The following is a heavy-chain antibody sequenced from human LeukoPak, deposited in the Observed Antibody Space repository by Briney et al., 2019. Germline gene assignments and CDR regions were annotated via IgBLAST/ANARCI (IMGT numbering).Heavy chain of an antibody. CDR3: AREGVDTAMVNGWFDP. Sequence: SVKVSCKASGGTFSSYAISWVWQAPGQGLEWMGRIIPIFGIANYAQKFQGRVTITADKSTSTAYMELSSLRSEDTAVYYCAREGVDTAMVNGWFDPWGQGTLVTVSS. J-gene: IGHJ5*02. D-gene: IGHD5-18*01. CDR2: IIPIFGIA. CDR1: GGTFSSYA. V-gene: IGHV1-69*04.